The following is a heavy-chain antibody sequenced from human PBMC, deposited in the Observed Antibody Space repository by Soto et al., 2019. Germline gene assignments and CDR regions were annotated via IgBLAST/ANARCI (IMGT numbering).Heavy chain of an antibody. CDR2: ISYDGSNK. CDR1: GFTFSSYA. Sequence: GGSLRLSCAASGFTFSSYAMHWVRQAPGKGLEWVAVISYDGSNKYYADSVKGRFTIARDNSKNTLYLQMNSLRAEDTAVYYCARAYYDFWSGYLSPTNYWGQGTLVTVSS. D-gene: IGHD3-3*01. J-gene: IGHJ4*02. CDR3: ARAYYDFWSGYLSPTNY. V-gene: IGHV3-30-3*01.